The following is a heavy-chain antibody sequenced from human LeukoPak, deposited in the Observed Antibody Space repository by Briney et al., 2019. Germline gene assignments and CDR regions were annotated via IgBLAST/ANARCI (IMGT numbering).Heavy chain of an antibody. CDR1: GFTFSDYY. CDR3: ARVKSSSGWHALGVYMDV. J-gene: IGHJ6*03. D-gene: IGHD6-19*01. V-gene: IGHV3-11*01. Sequence: PGGSLRLSCAASGFTFSDYYMSWIRQAPGKGPEWVSYISSSGSTIYYADSVKGRFTISRDNAKNSLYLQMNSLRAEDTAVYYCARVKSSSGWHALGVYMDVWGKGTTVTVSS. CDR2: ISSSGSTI.